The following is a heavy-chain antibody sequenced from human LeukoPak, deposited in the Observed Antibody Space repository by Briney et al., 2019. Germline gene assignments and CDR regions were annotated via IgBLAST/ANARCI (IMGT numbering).Heavy chain of an antibody. CDR2: IYHSGTT. Sequence: SETLSLTCTVSGGSINNNYWSWIRQSPGKGLEWIGYIYHSGTTNYNPSLKSRVTISIDTSKNQFSLKLSSVTAADTAVYYCARSRGYSGYDWGFDYWGQGTLVTVSS. D-gene: IGHD5-12*01. CDR1: GGSINNNY. V-gene: IGHV4-59*01. CDR3: ARSRGYSGYDWGFDY. J-gene: IGHJ4*02.